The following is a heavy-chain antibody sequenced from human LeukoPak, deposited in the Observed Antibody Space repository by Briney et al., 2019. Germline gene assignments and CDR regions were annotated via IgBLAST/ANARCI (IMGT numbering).Heavy chain of an antibody. CDR2: IIPIFGTA. CDR1: GGTSSSYA. Sequence: SVKVSCNASGGTSSSYAISWVRQAPGQGLEWMGGIIPIFGTANYAQKFQGRVTITADESTSTAYMELSRLRSEDTAVYYCAGFYYYDSSGYYPKYYFDYWGQGTLVTVSS. J-gene: IGHJ4*02. CDR3: AGFYYYDSSGYYPKYYFDY. D-gene: IGHD3-22*01. V-gene: IGHV1-69*13.